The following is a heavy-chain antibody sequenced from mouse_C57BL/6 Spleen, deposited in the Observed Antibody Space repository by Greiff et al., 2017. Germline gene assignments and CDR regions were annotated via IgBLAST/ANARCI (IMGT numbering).Heavy chain of an antibody. CDR2: ISSGGSYT. Sequence: EVKLVESGGDLVKPGGSLKLSCAASGFTFSSYGMSWVRQTPDKRLEWVATISSGGSYTYYTDSVKGRFTISRDNSKNTLYLQMSSLNSENTAMYYCARDLWDFDVWGTGTTVTVSS. CDR3: ARDLWDFDV. J-gene: IGHJ1*03. V-gene: IGHV5-6*02. CDR1: GFTFSSYG.